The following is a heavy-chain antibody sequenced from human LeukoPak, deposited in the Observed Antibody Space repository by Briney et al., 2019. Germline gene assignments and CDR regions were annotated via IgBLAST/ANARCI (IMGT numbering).Heavy chain of an antibody. CDR2: ISSSASYA. CDR3: VRFYYDSSGYYFPVVDY. Sequence: GGPLRLSCSASGFTFSDYYMSWIRQAPGKGLEWVSYISSSASYADYAASVKGRFTISTDTAKHCLYLQINSLRTEDPSINYRVRFYYDSSGYYFPVVDYWGQGSLVTVSS. D-gene: IGHD3-22*01. CDR1: GFTFSDYY. J-gene: IGHJ4*02. V-gene: IGHV3-11*03.